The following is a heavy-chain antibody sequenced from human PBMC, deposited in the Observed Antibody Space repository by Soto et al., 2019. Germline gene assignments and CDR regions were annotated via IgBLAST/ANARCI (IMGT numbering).Heavy chain of an antibody. CDR1: GDSISHYY. CDR2: VYYSGST. V-gene: IGHV4-59*01. Sequence: SETLSLTCGVSGDSISHYYWTWIRQPPGKGLEWIGYVYYSGSTNYNPSLKSRVTISVDTSKNQFSLKLSSVTAADTAVYYCARATGTTRVGFDPWGQGTLVTVSS. J-gene: IGHJ5*02. D-gene: IGHD1-7*01. CDR3: ARATGTTRVGFDP.